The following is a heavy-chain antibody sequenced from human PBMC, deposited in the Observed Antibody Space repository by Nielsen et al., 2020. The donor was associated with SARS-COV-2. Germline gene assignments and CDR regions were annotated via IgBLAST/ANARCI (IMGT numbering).Heavy chain of an antibody. J-gene: IGHJ6*03. Sequence: GESLKISCAASGFTFSSYSMNWVRQAPGKGLEWVSSISSSSSYIYYADSVKGRFTISRDNAKNSLYLQMNSLRAEDTAVYYCAKMGLEIYGYYYYMDVWGKGTTVTVSS. V-gene: IGHV3-21*04. CDR3: AKMGLEIYGYYYYMDV. D-gene: IGHD4-17*01. CDR1: GFTFSSYS. CDR2: ISSSSSYI.